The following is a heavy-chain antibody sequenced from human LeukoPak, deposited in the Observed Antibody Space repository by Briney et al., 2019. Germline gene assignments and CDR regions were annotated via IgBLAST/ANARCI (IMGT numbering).Heavy chain of an antibody. CDR3: ARVAGDGYNYYFGY. Sequence: GGSLRLSCAASGFTFSDYYMSWIRQAPGKGLEGVSYISSSGSTIDYADSVKGRFTISRDTATNSLYLQMSSLRAEDTAVYYCARVAGDGYNYYFGYWGQGTLVTVSS. V-gene: IGHV3-11*01. CDR2: ISSSGSTI. D-gene: IGHD5-24*01. CDR1: GFTFSDYY. J-gene: IGHJ4*02.